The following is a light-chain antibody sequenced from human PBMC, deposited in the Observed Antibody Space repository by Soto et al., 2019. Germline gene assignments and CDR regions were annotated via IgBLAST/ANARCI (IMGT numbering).Light chain of an antibody. V-gene: IGLV1-40*01. CDR2: GNN. Sequence: QSALTQPPSVSGTPGQRVSISCTGTSSNLGAGYDVHWYQQLPGAAPRLLIFGNNVRPSGVPDRFSGSKSGTSASLAITGLRAEDEAIYHCQSYDGSLATSIFGAGTKLTVL. CDR1: SSNLGAGYD. CDR3: QSYDGSLATSI. J-gene: IGLJ2*01.